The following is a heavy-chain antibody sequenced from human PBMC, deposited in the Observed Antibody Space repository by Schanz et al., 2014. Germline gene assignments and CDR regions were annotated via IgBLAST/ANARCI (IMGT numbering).Heavy chain of an antibody. CDR1: GGTFSSFG. D-gene: IGHD6-13*01. CDR2: IIPSLGLA. Sequence: VQLEQSGAEVKKPGSSVKVSCKASGGTFSSFGINWVRQAPGQGLEWMGRIIPSLGLAKYEQKFQDKVTITADTSTTTAYMDLRSLRSDDTAVYYCARDGVDAAAGGNYWGQGTLVTVSS. J-gene: IGHJ4*02. CDR3: ARDGVDAAAGGNY. V-gene: IGHV1-69*04.